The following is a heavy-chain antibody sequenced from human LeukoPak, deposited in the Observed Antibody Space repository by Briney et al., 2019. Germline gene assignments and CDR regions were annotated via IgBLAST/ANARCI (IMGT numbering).Heavy chain of an antibody. CDR2: ISYDGDDK. J-gene: IGHJ4*02. V-gene: IGHV3-30*03. CDR1: GFPFSSYG. Sequence: GGSLKLSCAASGFPFSSYGMHWVRQAPGKGLEWVAVISYDGDDKYYADSVKGRFTISRDNSKNTLYLQMNSLRAEDTAVYYCARARYGGNYYFDYWGQGTLVTVSS. CDR3: ARARYGGNYYFDY. D-gene: IGHD4-23*01.